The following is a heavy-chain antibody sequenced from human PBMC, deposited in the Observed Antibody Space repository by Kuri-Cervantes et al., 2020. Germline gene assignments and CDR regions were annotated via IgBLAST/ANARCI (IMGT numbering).Heavy chain of an antibody. CDR3: ARGLTYYDILTGYSPRYFDY. CDR2: IYYSGST. Sequence: SETLSLTCTVSGGTISSSSYYWGWIRQPPGKGLEWIGSIYYSGSTYYNPSLKSRVTISVDTSKNQFSLKLSSATAADTAVYYCARGLTYYDILTGYSPRYFDYWGQGTLVTVSS. J-gene: IGHJ4*02. CDR1: GGTISSSSYY. V-gene: IGHV4-39*07. D-gene: IGHD3-9*01.